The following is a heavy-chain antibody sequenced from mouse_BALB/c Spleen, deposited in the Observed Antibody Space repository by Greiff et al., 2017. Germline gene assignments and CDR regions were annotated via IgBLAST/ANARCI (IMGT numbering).Heavy chain of an antibody. J-gene: IGHJ2*01. CDR2: IWTGGGT. CDR1: GFSLTSYD. CDR3: VRDYGYDEVYYFDY. V-gene: IGHV2-9-2*01. Sequence: VKLMESGPGLVAPSQSLSITCTVSGFSLTSYDISWIRQPPGKGLEWLGVIWTGGGTNYNSAFMSRLSISKDNSKSQVFLKMNSLQTDDTAIYYCVRDYGYDEVYYFDYWGQGTTLTVSS. D-gene: IGHD2-2*01.